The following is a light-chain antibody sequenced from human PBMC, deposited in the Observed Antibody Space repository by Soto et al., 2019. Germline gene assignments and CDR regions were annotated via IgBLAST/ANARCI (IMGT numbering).Light chain of an antibody. CDR1: SSDVGAYIY. Sequence: QSVLTQPASVSGSPGQSIAISCTGTSSDVGAYIYVSWYQHHPGKAPKLILYDVSARPSGVSDRFSGSKSGNTASLTISGLQPDDGADYYCSSYTSSSTEVFGTGTKVTVL. CDR3: SSYTSSSTEV. V-gene: IGLV2-14*03. CDR2: DVS. J-gene: IGLJ1*01.